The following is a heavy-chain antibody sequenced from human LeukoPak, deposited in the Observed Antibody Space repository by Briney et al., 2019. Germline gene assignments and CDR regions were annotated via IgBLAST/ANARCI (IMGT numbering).Heavy chain of an antibody. Sequence: PSQTLSLTCTVSGDSISSDSYYWDWMRQPPGKGLEWIGCMHYGGSTDYNPSLKSRATISADTSKNQFSLRLYSVTAADTAVYYCARHIYDRTGRPFDYWGQGTLLTVSS. CDR2: MHYGGST. J-gene: IGHJ4*02. CDR3: ARHIYDRTGRPFDY. V-gene: IGHV4-39*01. D-gene: IGHD3/OR15-3a*01. CDR1: GDSISSDSYY.